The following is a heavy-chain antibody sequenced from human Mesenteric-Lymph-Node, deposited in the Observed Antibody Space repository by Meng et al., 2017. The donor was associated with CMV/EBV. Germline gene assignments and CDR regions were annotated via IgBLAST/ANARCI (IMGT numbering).Heavy chain of an antibody. CDR2: IKYDGSET. J-gene: IGHJ4*02. Sequence: GGSLRLSCAVSGFIFRNYWMTWVRQAPGKGLEWVANIKYDGSETYYVDSVKGRFTISRDNSKNTLYLQLDSLRVEDTAVYYCARPRVSYTNWAPQGHWGQGTRVTVSS. CDR1: GFIFRNYW. V-gene: IGHV3-7*01. D-gene: IGHD2-2*02. CDR3: ARPRVSYTNWAPQGH.